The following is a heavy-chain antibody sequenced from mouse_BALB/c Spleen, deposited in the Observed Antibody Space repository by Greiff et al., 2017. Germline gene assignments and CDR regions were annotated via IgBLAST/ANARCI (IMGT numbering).Heavy chain of an antibody. V-gene: IGHV7-3*02. Sequence: EVNLVESGGGLVQPGGSLRLSCATSGFTFTDYYMSWVRQPPGKALEWLGFIRNKANGYTTEYSASVKGRFTISRDNSQSILYLQMNTLRAEDSATYYCARDRTYYGSSWYFDVWGAGTTVTVSS. CDR3: ARDRTYYGSSWYFDV. CDR1: GFTFTDYY. D-gene: IGHD1-1*01. J-gene: IGHJ1*01. CDR2: IRNKANGYTT.